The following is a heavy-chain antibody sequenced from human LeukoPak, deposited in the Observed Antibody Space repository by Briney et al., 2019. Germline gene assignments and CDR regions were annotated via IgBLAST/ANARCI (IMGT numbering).Heavy chain of an antibody. J-gene: IGHJ3*02. Sequence: GGSLRLSCAASGFTFSQYDMTWVRQAPGTGLEWVSGIITSGRNTYYADSVKGRFTISRDNSKNTLYLQMNSLRAEDTALYYCAKTLRRSFDIWGQGTMVTVSS. CDR3: AKTLRRSFDI. CDR1: GFTFSQYD. CDR2: IITSGRNT. V-gene: IGHV3-23*05.